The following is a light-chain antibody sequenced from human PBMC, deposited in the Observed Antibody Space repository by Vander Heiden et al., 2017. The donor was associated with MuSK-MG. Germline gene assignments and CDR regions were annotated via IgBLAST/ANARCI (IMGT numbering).Light chain of an antibody. V-gene: IGKV1-39*01. CDR3: QQSYSTPPIT. J-gene: IGKJ5*01. CDR1: QSISSY. CDR2: AAS. Sequence: DVQLTQPPSSLLASVGERVTITCRASQSISSYLNWDQQKPGKAPELLIYAASSLQSGVPSRFSGSGSGTDFTLTISSLQPEDFATYYCQQSYSTPPITFGQGTRLEIK.